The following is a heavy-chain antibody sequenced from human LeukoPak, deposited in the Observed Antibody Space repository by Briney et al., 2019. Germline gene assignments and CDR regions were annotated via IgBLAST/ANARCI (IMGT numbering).Heavy chain of an antibody. D-gene: IGHD6-13*01. CDR2: IIPIFGTA. Sequence: PGGSLRLSCSASGFTFSSYAISWVRQAPGQGLEWMGGIIPIFGTANYAQKFQGRVTITADESTSTAYMELSSLRSEDTAVYYCARGGESQGGSSWYYYYMDVWGKGTTVTVSS. CDR1: GFTFSSYA. J-gene: IGHJ6*03. V-gene: IGHV1-69*01. CDR3: ARGGESQGGSSWYYYYMDV.